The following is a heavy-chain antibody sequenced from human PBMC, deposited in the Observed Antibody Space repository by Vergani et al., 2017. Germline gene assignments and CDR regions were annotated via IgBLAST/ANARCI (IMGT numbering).Heavy chain of an antibody. Sequence: EVQLVESGGGLVQPGGSVRLSCAGSGFIFSNYWMSWVRQAPGKGLEWVANIKQDGSDKYYVDSVKGRFTISRDNAKNSLYLQMNSLRAEDTAVYYCVRVVLGYDFWSGYLYFDHWGQGTLVTVSS. D-gene: IGHD3-3*01. CDR3: VRVVLGYDFWSGYLYFDH. J-gene: IGHJ4*02. V-gene: IGHV3-7*03. CDR1: GFIFSNYW. CDR2: IKQDGSDK.